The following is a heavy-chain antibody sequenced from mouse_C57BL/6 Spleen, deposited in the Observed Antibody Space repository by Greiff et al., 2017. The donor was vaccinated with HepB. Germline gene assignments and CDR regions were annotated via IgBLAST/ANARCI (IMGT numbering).Heavy chain of an antibody. CDR1: GYTFTSYW. V-gene: IGHV1-53*01. J-gene: IGHJ2*01. CDR3: ARDHYSNYYFDY. CDR2: INPSNGDT. Sequence: QVQLQQPGTELVKPGASVKLSCKASGYTFTSYWMHWVKQRPGQGLEWIGNINPSNGDTNYNEKFKSKATLTVDKSSSTAYMQLSSLTYEDSAVYYCARDHYSNYYFDYWGQGTTHTVSS. D-gene: IGHD2-5*01.